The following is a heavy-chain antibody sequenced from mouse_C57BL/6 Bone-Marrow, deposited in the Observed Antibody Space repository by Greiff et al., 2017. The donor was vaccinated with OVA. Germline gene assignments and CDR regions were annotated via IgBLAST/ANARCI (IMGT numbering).Heavy chain of an antibody. Sequence: ESGPGLVKPSQSLSLTCSVTGYSITSGYYWNWIRQFPGNKLEWMGYISYDGSNNYNPSLKNRISITRDTSKNQFFLKLNSVTTEDTATYYCARLGKLGRRDYWGQGTTLTVSS. V-gene: IGHV3-6*01. CDR1: GYSITSGYY. D-gene: IGHD4-1*01. CDR2: ISYDGSN. CDR3: ARLGKLGRRDY. J-gene: IGHJ2*01.